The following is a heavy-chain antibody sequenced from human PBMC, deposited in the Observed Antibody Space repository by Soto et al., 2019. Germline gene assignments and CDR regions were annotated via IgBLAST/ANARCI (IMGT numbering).Heavy chain of an antibody. Sequence: ASVKVSCKASGYTFTIHAMHWVLQAPGHRLEWMGWINAGNGNTKYSQKFQGRVTITRDTSASTACMELSSLRSEDTAVYYCATSLITPNYYYGMDVWGQGTTVTVSS. V-gene: IGHV1-3*01. J-gene: IGHJ6*02. D-gene: IGHD3-10*01. CDR2: INAGNGNT. CDR3: ATSLITPNYYYGMDV. CDR1: GYTFTIHA.